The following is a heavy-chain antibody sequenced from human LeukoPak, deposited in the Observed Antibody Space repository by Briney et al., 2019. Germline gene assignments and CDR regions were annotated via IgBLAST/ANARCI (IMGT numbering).Heavy chain of an antibody. D-gene: IGHD3-10*02. CDR1: GISINTYY. Sequence: SETLSLTCTVSGISINTYYWSWIRQPPGKGLEWIGYVHHTGSADYNPSLRSRVTTSLDTSKNQFSLKLTSATAADTAVYYCARDSWDYVAMDVWGPGTTVIVSS. CDR2: VHHTGSA. J-gene: IGHJ6*02. CDR3: ARDSWDYVAMDV. V-gene: IGHV4-59*01.